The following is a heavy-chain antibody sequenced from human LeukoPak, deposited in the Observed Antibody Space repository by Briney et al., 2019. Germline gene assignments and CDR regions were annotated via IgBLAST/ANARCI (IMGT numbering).Heavy chain of an antibody. CDR3: ARDQPTNWWNSEGSLFDY. J-gene: IGHJ4*02. CDR1: GFTFGTFG. D-gene: IGHD2-8*02. V-gene: IGHV3-30*03. CDR2: ISYDGSSE. Sequence: GRSLRLSCAASGFTFGTFGMHWVRQAPGKGLEWVAFISYDGSSEYDADSVKGRFTISRDNAKNSLYLQMSSLRAEDTAVYYCARDQPTNWWNSEGSLFDYWGQGTLVTVSS.